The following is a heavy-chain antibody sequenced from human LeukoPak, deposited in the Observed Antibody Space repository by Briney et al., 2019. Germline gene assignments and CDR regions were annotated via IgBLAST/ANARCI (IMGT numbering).Heavy chain of an antibody. D-gene: IGHD3-10*01. CDR3: AKVRLPRPILLWFGESLTVDY. CDR2: ISGSGGST. CDR1: GFTFSSYA. J-gene: IGHJ4*02. V-gene: IGHV3-23*01. Sequence: GGSLRLSCAASGFTFSSYAMSWVRQAPGKGLEWVSAISGSGGSTYYADSVKGRFTISRDNSKNTLYLQMNSLRAEDTAVYYCAKVRLPRPILLWFGESLTVDYWGQGTLVTVSS.